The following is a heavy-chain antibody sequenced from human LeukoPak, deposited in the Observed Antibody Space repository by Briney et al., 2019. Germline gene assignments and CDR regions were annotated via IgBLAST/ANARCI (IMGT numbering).Heavy chain of an antibody. D-gene: IGHD2-21*02. CDR1: GYTFTSHD. CDR2: MNPNSGNT. Sequence: ASVKVSCKASGYTFTSHDINWVRQATGQGLEWMGWMNPNSGNTGYAQKFQGRVTMTRNTSISTAYMELSNLRSEDTAVYYCARSRGKAYCGGDCYPDYWGQGTRVTVSS. V-gene: IGHV1-8*01. J-gene: IGHJ4*02. CDR3: ARSRGKAYCGGDCYPDY.